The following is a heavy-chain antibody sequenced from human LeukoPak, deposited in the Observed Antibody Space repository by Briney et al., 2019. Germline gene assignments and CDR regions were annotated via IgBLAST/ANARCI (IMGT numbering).Heavy chain of an antibody. CDR2: IYTSGSTSEST. D-gene: IGHD3-3*01. CDR1: GGSISSYY. CDR3: ARERFWSGYYFDY. V-gene: IGHV4-4*07. J-gene: IGHJ4*02. Sequence: SETLSLTCSVSGGSISSYYWSWIRQPVGKGLEWIGRIYTSGSTSESTNYNPSLKSRVTMSVDTSKNQFSLKLSSVTAADTAVYYCARERFWSGYYFDYWGQGTLVTVSS.